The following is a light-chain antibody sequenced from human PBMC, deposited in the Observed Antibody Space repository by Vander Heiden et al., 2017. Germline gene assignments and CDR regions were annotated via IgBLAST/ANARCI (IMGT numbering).Light chain of an antibody. CDR1: SRQHGGYNY. CDR2: DVS. J-gene: IGLJ1*01. Sequence: QSALTQPASVSGSPGLPIALSRHGSSRQHGGYNYVAWDHPHPAKAPKLMIYDVSNLPTGVSNRFSGSKSGNTASLTISGRQAEDGADYYRSAYTSSSTYVFGTGTKVTVL. V-gene: IGLV2-14*03. CDR3: SAYTSSSTYV.